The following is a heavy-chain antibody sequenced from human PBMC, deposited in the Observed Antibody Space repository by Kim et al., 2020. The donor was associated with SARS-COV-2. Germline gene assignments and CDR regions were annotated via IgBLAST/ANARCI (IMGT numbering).Heavy chain of an antibody. J-gene: IGHJ5*02. CDR3: ARALYYYDSSGYYYGYWFDP. D-gene: IGHD3-22*01. Sequence: ASVKVSCKASGYTFTSYYMHWVRQAPGQGLEWMGIINPSGGSTSYAQKFQGRVTMTRDTSTSTVYMELSSLRSEDTAVYYCARALYYYDSSGYYYGYWFDPWGQGTLVTVSS. CDR2: INPSGGST. CDR1: GYTFTSYY. V-gene: IGHV1-46*01.